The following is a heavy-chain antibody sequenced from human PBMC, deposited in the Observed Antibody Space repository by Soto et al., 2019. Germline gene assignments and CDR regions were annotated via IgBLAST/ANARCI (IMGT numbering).Heavy chain of an antibody. Sequence: EVQLVESGGGLVQPGGSLRLSCAASGFTFSTYWMHWVRQVRGKGLMWVSRIIGDGSNTNYADSVKGRFTIFRDNAKNPPHPQVSSLTDGDMSLFYSVRGTRGGGFGELQYWGQGILVSLSP. CDR1: GFTFSTYW. CDR2: IIGDGSNT. CDR3: VRGTRGGGFGELQY. D-gene: IGHD3-10*01. J-gene: IGHJ4*02. V-gene: IGHV3-74*01.